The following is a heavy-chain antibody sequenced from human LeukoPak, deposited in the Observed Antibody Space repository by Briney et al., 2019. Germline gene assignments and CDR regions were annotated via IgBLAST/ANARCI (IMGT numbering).Heavy chain of an antibody. CDR3: ARGRGYSYAWFNIY. V-gene: IGHV1-8*03. J-gene: IGHJ4*02. CDR1: AYTSTSDD. CDR2: MNPRSGNS. Sequence: ASVKVSCKASAYTSTSDDINWVRQATGHGPEWMGWMNPRSGNSGSAQKFQGRVTITRNTSTATAYMDLSSLRSEDTAVYYCARGRGYSYAWFNIYWGQGTLVTVSS. D-gene: IGHD5-18*01.